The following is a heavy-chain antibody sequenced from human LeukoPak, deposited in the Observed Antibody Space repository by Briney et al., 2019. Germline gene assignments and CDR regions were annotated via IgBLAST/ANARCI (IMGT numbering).Heavy chain of an antibody. CDR1: GDTHSDYA. CDR3: AKAGASDKYGIDV. V-gene: IGHV3-23*01. D-gene: IGHD4/OR15-4a*01. CDR2: ISNTGGST. Sequence: PGGSLRLSCVASGDTHSDYAMTWVRRAPGKGLEWVSAISNTGGSTYYADSVKGRFTISRDKSKNRMYLQMNSLRHNDTATYYCAKAGASDKYGIDVWGQGTTVIVSS. J-gene: IGHJ6*02.